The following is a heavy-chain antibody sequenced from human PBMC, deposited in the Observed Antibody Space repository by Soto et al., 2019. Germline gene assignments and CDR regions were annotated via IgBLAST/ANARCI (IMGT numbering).Heavy chain of an antibody. J-gene: IGHJ4*02. V-gene: IGHV3-74*01. CDR2: IKGDEITT. CDR3: ARGLYGANGQDF. CDR1: GFTFSSYW. D-gene: IGHD4-17*01. Sequence: EVQLVESGENLVQPGGSLRLSCAASGFTFSSYWIHWVRQAPGKGLVWVSRIKGDEITTNYADSVKGRFTISRDNAKNTMFLQLHNLRAEDTALYYCARGLYGANGQDFWGQGILVTVSS.